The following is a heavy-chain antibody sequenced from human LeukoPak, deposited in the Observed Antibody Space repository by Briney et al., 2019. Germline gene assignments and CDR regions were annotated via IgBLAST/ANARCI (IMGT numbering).Heavy chain of an antibody. Sequence: GRSLRLSCAASGFTFSSYGMHWVRQAPGKGLEWVAVISYDGSNKYYADSVKGRFTVSRDNSKNTLYLQMNSLRAEDTAVYYCAKDNNGAAAGIIPGAFDNWGQGTMVTVFS. CDR3: AKDNNGAAAGIIPGAFDN. CDR2: ISYDGSNK. J-gene: IGHJ3*02. CDR1: GFTFSSYG. V-gene: IGHV3-30*18. D-gene: IGHD6-13*01.